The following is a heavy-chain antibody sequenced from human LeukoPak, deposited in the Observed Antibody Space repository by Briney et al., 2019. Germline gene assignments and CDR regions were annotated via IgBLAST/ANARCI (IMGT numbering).Heavy chain of an antibody. CDR2: IYYSGST. CDR1: GGSISSHY. J-gene: IGHJ3*02. Sequence: PSETLSLTCTVSGGSISSHYWSWIRQPPGKGLEWIGYIYYSGSTNYNPSLKSRVTISVDTSKNQFSLKLSSVTAADTAVYYFARVAARPVAFDIWGQGTMVTVSS. CDR3: ARVAARPVAFDI. V-gene: IGHV4-59*11. D-gene: IGHD6-6*01.